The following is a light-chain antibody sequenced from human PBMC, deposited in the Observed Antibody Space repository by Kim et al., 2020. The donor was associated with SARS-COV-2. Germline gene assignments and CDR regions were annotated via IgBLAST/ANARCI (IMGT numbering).Light chain of an antibody. CDR3: QQYHDWPLT. Sequence: VSPGESATLSCRSSQSISSNLAWYQQRPGQAPRLLMYAASARATNIPDRFSGSGSGTEFTLTVSSLQSEDFALYYCQQYHDWPLTFGGGTKVDIK. V-gene: IGKV3-15*01. J-gene: IGKJ4*01. CDR1: QSISSN. CDR2: AAS.